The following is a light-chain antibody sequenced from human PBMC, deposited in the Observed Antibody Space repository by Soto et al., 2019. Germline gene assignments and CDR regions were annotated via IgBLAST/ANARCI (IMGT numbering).Light chain of an antibody. CDR3: QQYYSYPQT. J-gene: IGKJ4*01. CDR1: QGISSY. V-gene: IGKV1-8*01. CDR2: AAS. Sequence: AIRMTQSPSSLSASTGDRVTITCRASQGISSYLAWYQQKPGKAPKLLIYAASTLQSGVPTRFSGSGSGTDFTLTISCLQSEEFANYYCQQYYSYPQTFGGGTKVEIK.